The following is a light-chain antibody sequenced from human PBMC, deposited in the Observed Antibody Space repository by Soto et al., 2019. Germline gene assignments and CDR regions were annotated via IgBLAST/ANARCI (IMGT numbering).Light chain of an antibody. CDR3: QQYGSSPPSST. CDR1: ESLNRIY. Sequence: EIVLTQSPGTLSLSPGERATLSCRASESLNRIYLAWYQQKPGQAPRLLIYGASNRATDIPDRFSGRGSGTDFTLTISRLEPEDFAVYYCQQYGSSPPSSTFGQGTRLEIK. J-gene: IGKJ5*01. V-gene: IGKV3-20*01. CDR2: GAS.